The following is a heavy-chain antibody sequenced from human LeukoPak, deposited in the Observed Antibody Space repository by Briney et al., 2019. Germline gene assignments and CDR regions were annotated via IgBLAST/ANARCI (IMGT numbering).Heavy chain of an antibody. Sequence: SCKASGYTFTSYYMHWVRQAPGKGLEWVAVISYDGNNKYYADSVKGRFSISRDNSKNTVYLQVDSLRPEDTAVYYCARVGSTIIVGDGFDIWGQGTMVTFSS. V-gene: IGHV3-30-3*01. J-gene: IGHJ3*02. CDR3: ARVGSTIIVGDGFDI. CDR2: ISYDGNNK. D-gene: IGHD3-22*01. CDR1: GYTFTSYY.